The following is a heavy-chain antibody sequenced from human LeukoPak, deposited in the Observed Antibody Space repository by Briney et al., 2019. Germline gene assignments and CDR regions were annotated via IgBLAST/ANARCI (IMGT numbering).Heavy chain of an antibody. J-gene: IGHJ4*02. D-gene: IGHD3-22*01. V-gene: IGHV3-23*01. Sequence: GGSLRLSCAASGFTFSSYAMSWVRQAPGKGLEWVSAISGSGGSTYYADSVKGRFTISRDNSKNTLYLQMNSLRAEDTAVYYCATNYYDSSGYYYVPDYWSQGTLVTVSS. CDR2: ISGSGGST. CDR1: GFTFSSYA. CDR3: ATNYYDSSGYYYVPDY.